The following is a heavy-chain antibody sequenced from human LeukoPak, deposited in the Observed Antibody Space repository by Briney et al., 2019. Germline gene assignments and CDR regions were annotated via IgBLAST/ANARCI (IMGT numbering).Heavy chain of an antibody. CDR3: TRLSGSYYSVGAFDI. D-gene: IGHD1-26*01. V-gene: IGHV3-73*01. J-gene: IGHJ3*02. CDR1: GFTFSGSA. CDR2: IRSKANSYAT. Sequence: GGPLRLSCAASGFTFSGSAMHWVRQASGKGLEWVGRIRSKANSYATAYAASVKGRFTISRDDSKNTAYLQMNSLKTEDTAVYYCTRLSGSYYSVGAFDIWGQETMVTVSS.